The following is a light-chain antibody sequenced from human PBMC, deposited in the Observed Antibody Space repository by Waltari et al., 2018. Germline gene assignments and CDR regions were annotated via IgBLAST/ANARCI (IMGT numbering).Light chain of an antibody. CDR3: TSFSTISTTL. Sequence: QSALIQPASVSGSAGQAITISCTGTSNDIGDSNYVSCYQHQSGTAPKRMIYDVTEPPSGVSNRFSGSNSRNTASLTISGLQADDEAYYYCTSFSTISTTLFGGGTKVTVL. CDR1: SNDIGDSNY. CDR2: DVT. V-gene: IGLV2-14*03. J-gene: IGLJ3*02.